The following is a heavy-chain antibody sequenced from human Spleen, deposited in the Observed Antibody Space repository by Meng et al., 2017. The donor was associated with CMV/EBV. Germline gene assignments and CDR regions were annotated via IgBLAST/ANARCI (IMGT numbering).Heavy chain of an antibody. CDR3: ATSVVVVPAATLDD. CDR1: RGTLSVYA. Sequence: SRGTLSVYAVTWVRQAPGQGLEWVGGILPLSGSTYFAQKFQGRIAITADESTNTAYMDLSRLRSDDTAVYYCATSVVVVPAATLDDWGQGTLVTVSS. D-gene: IGHD2-2*01. J-gene: IGHJ4*02. V-gene: IGHV1-69*01. CDR2: ILPLSGST.